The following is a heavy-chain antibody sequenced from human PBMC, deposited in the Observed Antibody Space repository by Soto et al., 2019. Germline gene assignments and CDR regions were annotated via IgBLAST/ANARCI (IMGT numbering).Heavy chain of an antibody. CDR2: IKQDGSEK. J-gene: IGHJ4*02. CDR3: ARSLGGGWYNYLAN. CDR1: GFTFTTYW. V-gene: IGHV3-7*01. D-gene: IGHD6-19*01. Sequence: EVQLVESGGGMVQPGVSLRLSCAASGFTFTTYWMNWVRQAPGKGLEWVANIKQDGSEKYYVDSVKGRFTISRDNAKNSLYLQMNSLRAEDPAVYYCARSLGGGWYNYLANWGQGTMVTV.